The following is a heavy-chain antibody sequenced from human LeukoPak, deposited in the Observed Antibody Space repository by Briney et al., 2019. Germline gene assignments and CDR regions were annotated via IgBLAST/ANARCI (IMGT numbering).Heavy chain of an antibody. Sequence: PGGSLRLSCAASGFTFSSYAMSWVRQAPGKGLEWVSAISGSGGSTYYADSVKGRFTISRDNSKNTLYLQMNSLRAEDTAVYYCAKTGDFGGATNSRTPRNGMDVWGQGTTATVSS. D-gene: IGHD1-26*01. CDR3: AKTGDFGGATNSRTPRNGMDV. CDR1: GFTFSSYA. CDR2: ISGSGGST. J-gene: IGHJ6*02. V-gene: IGHV3-23*01.